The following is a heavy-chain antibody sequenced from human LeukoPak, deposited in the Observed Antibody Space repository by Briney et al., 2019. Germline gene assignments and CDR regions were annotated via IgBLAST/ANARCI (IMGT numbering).Heavy chain of an antibody. D-gene: IGHD1-26*01. Sequence: ASVKVSCKASGGTFSSYGISWVRQAPGQGLEWMGWISAYNGNTNYAQKLQGRVTMTTDTSTSTAYMELSSLRSEDTAVYYCARNRYGGSYVHFHYWGERTVVSVS. CDR1: GGTFSSYG. V-gene: IGHV1-18*01. CDR3: ARNRYGGSYVHFHY. J-gene: IGHJ4*02. CDR2: ISAYNGNT.